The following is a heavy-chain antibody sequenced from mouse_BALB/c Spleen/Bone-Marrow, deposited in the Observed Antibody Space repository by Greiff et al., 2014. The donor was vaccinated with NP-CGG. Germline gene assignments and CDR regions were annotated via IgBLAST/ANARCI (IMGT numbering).Heavy chain of an antibody. CDR1: GYAFSSSW. J-gene: IGHJ3*01. CDR3: ASGSSSFAY. V-gene: IGHV1-82*01. D-gene: IGHD1-1*01. Sequence: VQLQQSGPELVKPGASVKISCKASGYAFSSSWMNWVKQRPGQGLEWIGLIYPGDGDTNYNGKFKGKATLTADKSSSTAYMQLSSLTSVDSAVYFCASGSSSFAYWGQGTLVTVSA. CDR2: IYPGDGDT.